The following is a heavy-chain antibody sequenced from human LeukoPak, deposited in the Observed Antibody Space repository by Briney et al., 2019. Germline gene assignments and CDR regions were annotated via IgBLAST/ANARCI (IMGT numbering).Heavy chain of an antibody. Sequence: GGSLRLSCEASGFTFSTYGMHWVCQAPGKGLEWVAVIWYDGSNKNYADSVKGRFTISRDNAKNSLYLQMNSLRAEDTAVYYCARAYDLWSGPGGYWGQGTLVTVSS. J-gene: IGHJ4*02. V-gene: IGHV3-33*01. CDR2: IWYDGSNK. D-gene: IGHD3-3*01. CDR3: ARAYDLWSGPGGY. CDR1: GFTFSTYG.